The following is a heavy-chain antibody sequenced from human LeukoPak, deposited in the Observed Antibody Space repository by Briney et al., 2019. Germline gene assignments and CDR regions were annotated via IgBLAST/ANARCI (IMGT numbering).Heavy chain of an antibody. V-gene: IGHV3-21*01. D-gene: IGHD3-22*01. CDR1: GITLNIFA. Sequence: PGGSLRLSCAASGITLNIFAMNWVRQAPGKGLEWVSAITRSGTNTFYRDSVKGRFTISRDNAKNSLYLQMNSLRAEDTAVYYCARDRPYYYDSSGYYPNFDYWGQGTLVTVSS. J-gene: IGHJ4*02. CDR2: ITRSGTNT. CDR3: ARDRPYYYDSSGYYPNFDY.